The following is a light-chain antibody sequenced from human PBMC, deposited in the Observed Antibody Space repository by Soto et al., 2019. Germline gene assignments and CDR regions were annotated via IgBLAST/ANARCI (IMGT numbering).Light chain of an antibody. J-gene: IGLJ1*01. Sequence: QSVLTQPAYVYRFPGQSVSITRNGNNSDVGSDNHVSWYQQPPGTAPKLMIYEVNNRPSGVPDRFSGSRSGNTASLTISGLQAEDEADYYCSSYTTSITYVFGTGTKVTVL. CDR3: SSYTTSITYV. V-gene: IGLV2-18*02. CDR1: NSDVGSDNH. CDR2: EVN.